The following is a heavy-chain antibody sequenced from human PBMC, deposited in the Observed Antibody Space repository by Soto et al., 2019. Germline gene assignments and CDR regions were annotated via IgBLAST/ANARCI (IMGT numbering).Heavy chain of an antibody. CDR2: INHSGST. CDR3: ARGRRGSGTTRVAVIWFDP. Sequence: KPSETLSLTCAVYGGSFSGYYWSWIRQPPGKGLEWIGEINHSGSTNYNPSLKSRVTISVDTSKNQFSLKLSSVTAADTAVYYCARGRRGSGTTRVAVIWFDPWGQGTLVTVSS. CDR1: GGSFSGYY. V-gene: IGHV4-34*01. J-gene: IGHJ5*02. D-gene: IGHD3-10*01.